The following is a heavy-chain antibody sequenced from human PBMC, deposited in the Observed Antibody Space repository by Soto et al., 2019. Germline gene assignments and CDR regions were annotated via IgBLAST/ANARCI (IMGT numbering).Heavy chain of an antibody. CDR1: GGIFSTYA. CDR2: IIPVFGTA. V-gene: IGHV1-69*01. CDR3: ARASYSVSPIYYEYNWFDP. J-gene: IGHJ5*02. Sequence: QVQLVQSGAEVKKPGSSVKVFCKASGGIFSTYAFSWVRQAPGQGLEWMGGIIPVFGTANYAQNFQGRVTLTADESTSTVYMDLSSPRSEDTAVYYCARASYSVSPIYYEYNWFDPWGQGTLVTVSS. D-gene: IGHD1-26*01.